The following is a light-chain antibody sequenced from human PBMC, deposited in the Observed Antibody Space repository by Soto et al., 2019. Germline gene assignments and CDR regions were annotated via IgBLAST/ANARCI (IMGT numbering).Light chain of an antibody. CDR2: GAS. J-gene: IGKJ4*01. Sequence: EIVITQSQVTLSVSPGERATLSCRASQSVTNSYLAWYQQKPGQAPRLLIFGASSRATGIPARFSGSGSGTEFNLTISSLQSGDFAVYFCQQYDDWLLLTFGGVTKVDIK. CDR1: QSVTNSY. V-gene: IGKV3D-15*01. CDR3: QQYDDWLLLT.